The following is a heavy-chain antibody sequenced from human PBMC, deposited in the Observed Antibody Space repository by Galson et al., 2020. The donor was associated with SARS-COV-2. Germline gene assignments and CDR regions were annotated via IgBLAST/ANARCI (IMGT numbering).Heavy chain of an antibody. CDR1: GGSISSINYY. Sequence: PSETLSLTCTVSGGSISSINYYWSWIRQPAGQGLQWIGRIHTGGSTNYNPSLRSRVTISIDRSKNQFSLEMTSLTAADTAVYYCATGAVAGTGDWGQGTLVTVSS. CDR2: IHTGGST. D-gene: IGHD6-19*01. V-gene: IGHV4-61*02. J-gene: IGHJ4*02. CDR3: ATGAVAGTGD.